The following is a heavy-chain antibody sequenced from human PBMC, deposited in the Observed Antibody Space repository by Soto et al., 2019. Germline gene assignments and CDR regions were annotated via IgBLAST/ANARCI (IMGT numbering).Heavy chain of an antibody. D-gene: IGHD4-17*01. J-gene: IGHJ4*02. CDR2: IYSNVST. CDR1: GDSVTGGGYY. Sequence: TLSLTCTVSGDSVTGGGYYWSWIRQSPGKGLEWIGYIYSNVSTNYNPSLKSRVTMSVDTSKNQFSLRLRSVIAADTAVYYCAREAPSTVTIDYWGQGTLVTVSS. CDR3: AREAPSTVTIDY. V-gene: IGHV4-61*08.